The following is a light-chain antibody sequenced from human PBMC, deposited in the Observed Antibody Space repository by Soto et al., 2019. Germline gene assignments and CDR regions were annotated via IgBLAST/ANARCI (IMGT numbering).Light chain of an antibody. CDR2: AAS. V-gene: IGKV1-39*01. CDR1: QGISSH. Sequence: IQLTQSPSSLSASVGDRVTIPCRASQGISSHLAWYQQKPGKAPKLLIYAASTLQSGVPARFSGRGSGTDFTLTISSLQPEDFATYYCQHSYTTSWTFGQGTKVDI. CDR3: QHSYTTSWT. J-gene: IGKJ1*01.